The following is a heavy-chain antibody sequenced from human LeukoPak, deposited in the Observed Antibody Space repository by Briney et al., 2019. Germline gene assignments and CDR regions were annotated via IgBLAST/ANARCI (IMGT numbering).Heavy chain of an antibody. CDR3: ARTYDYRYIDY. CDR1: GGSISSSSYY. CDR2: IYYSGST. J-gene: IGHJ4*02. D-gene: IGHD4-11*01. V-gene: IGHV4-39*01. Sequence: SETLSLTCTVSGGSISSSSYYWGWIRQPPGKGLEWIGSIYYSGSTYYNPSLKSRVTISVDTSKNQFSLKLSSVTAADTAVYYCARTYDYRYIDYWGQGTLVTVSS.